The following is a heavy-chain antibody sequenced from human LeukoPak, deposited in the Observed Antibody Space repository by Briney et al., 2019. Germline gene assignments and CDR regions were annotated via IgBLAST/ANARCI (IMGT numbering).Heavy chain of an antibody. D-gene: IGHD2-2*01. CDR1: GFTFSSYA. CDR3: AKAEYQLFAFDI. V-gene: IGHV3-23*01. Sequence: PGGSQRLSCAASGFTFSSYAMSWVRQAPGKGLEWVSAISGSGGSTYYADSVKGRFTISRDNSKNTLYLQMNSLRAEDTAVYYCAKAEYQLFAFDIWGQGTMVTVSS. CDR2: ISGSGGST. J-gene: IGHJ3*02.